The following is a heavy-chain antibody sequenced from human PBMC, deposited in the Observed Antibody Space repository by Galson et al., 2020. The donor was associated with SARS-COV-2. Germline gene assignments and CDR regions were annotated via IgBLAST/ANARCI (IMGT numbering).Heavy chain of an antibody. CDR1: GFTFSDYY. CDR2: ISSSGSTI. CDR3: ARDQVRGGGATPWGYYYGMDV. Sequence: KIGESLKISCAASGFTFSDYYMSWIRQAPGKGLEWVSYISSSGSTIYYADSVKGRFTISRDNAKNSLYLQMNSLRAEDTAVYYCARDQVRGGGATPWGYYYGMDVWGQGTTVTVSS. J-gene: IGHJ6*02. V-gene: IGHV3-11*01. D-gene: IGHD1-26*01.